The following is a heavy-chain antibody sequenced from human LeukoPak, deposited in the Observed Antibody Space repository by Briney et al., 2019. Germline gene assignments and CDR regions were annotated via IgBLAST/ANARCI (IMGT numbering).Heavy chain of an antibody. Sequence: SETLSLTCTVSGGSISSYYWSWIRQPAGKGLEWIGRIYSSGSTNYNPSLKSRVTMSVDTSNNQLPLQLSYVTAADTAAYYFAGDHPRLGSGIPIIWGQGTLVTVSS. CDR3: AGDHPRLGSGIPII. V-gene: IGHV4-4*07. CDR1: GGSISSYY. CDR2: IYSSGST. J-gene: IGHJ4*02. D-gene: IGHD2-15*01.